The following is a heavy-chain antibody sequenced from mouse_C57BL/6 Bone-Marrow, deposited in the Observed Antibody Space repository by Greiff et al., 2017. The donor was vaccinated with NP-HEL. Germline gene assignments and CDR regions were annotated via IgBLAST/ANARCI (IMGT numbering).Heavy chain of an antibody. V-gene: IGHV1-4*01. CDR3: ARRYYDSGWVSWFAD. CDR1: GYTFTSYT. CDR2: INPCSGYT. Sequence: QVQLQQSGAELARPGSSVKMSCKASGYTFTSYTMHWVKQRPGQGLEWIGYINPCSGYTKYNQKFKDKATLTADKSSSTAYMQLSSLTSEDSAVYYCARRYYDSGWVSWFADWGQGTLVTVSA. J-gene: IGHJ3*01. D-gene: IGHD2-4*01.